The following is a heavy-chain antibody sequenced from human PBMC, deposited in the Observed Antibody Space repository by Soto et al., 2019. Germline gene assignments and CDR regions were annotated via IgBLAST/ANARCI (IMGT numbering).Heavy chain of an antibody. V-gene: IGHV3-33*01. J-gene: IGHJ6*02. CDR2: IWYDGGIK. D-gene: IGHD2-8*02. CDR3: ARIDCTGDNCNPYYHYGMDV. CDR1: GFTFHTYG. Sequence: SLRLSCAASGFTFHTYGMHWVRQIPGKGLQWVAIIWYDGGIKYYADSVRGRFTISRDNSKNTLYLQMNSLRDEDTAVYYCARIDCTGDNCNPYYHYGMDVWGQGTTVTVSS.